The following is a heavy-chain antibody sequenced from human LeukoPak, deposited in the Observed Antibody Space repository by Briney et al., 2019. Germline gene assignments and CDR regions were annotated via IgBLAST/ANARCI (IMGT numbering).Heavy chain of an antibody. CDR1: GFTFSNAW. CDR3: TVAPTIVGATLDAFDI. V-gene: IGHV3-15*01. Sequence: PGGSLRLSCAASGFTFSNAWMSWVRQAPGKGLEWVGRIKSKTDGGTTDYAAPVKGRFTISRDDSKNTLYLQMNSLKTEDTAVYYCTVAPTIVGATLDAFDIWGQGTMVTVSS. CDR2: IKSKTDGGTT. J-gene: IGHJ3*02. D-gene: IGHD1-26*01.